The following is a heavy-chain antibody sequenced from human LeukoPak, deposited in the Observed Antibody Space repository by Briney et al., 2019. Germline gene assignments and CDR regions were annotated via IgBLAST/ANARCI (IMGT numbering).Heavy chain of an antibody. CDR1: GGSFSGYY. CDR3: ARGLSASGPFDY. V-gene: IGHV4-34*01. CDR2: INHSGST. Sequence: PSETLSLTCAVYGGSFSGYYWSWIRQPPGKGLEWIGEINHSGSTNYNPSLKSRVTISVDTSKNQVSLKLSSVTAADTAVYYCARGLSASGPFDYWGQGTLVTVSS. D-gene: IGHD6-19*01. J-gene: IGHJ4*02.